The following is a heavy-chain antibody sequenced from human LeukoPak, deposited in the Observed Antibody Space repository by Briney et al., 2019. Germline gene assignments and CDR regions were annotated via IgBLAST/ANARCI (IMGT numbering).Heavy chain of an antibody. D-gene: IGHD2-2*01. V-gene: IGHV3-23*01. CDR3: AKDIVVVPAASSGWDYFDY. Sequence: GGSLRLTCAASGFTFSSYAMSWVRQAPGKGLEWVSAISGSGGSTYYADSVKGRFTISRDNSKNTLYLQMNSLRAEDTAVYYCAKDIVVVPAASSGWDYFDYWGQGTLVTVSS. CDR1: GFTFSSYA. J-gene: IGHJ4*02. CDR2: ISGSGGST.